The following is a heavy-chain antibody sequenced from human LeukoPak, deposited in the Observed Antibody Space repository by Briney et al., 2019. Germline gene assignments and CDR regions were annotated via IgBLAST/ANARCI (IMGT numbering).Heavy chain of an antibody. Sequence: SETLSLTCTVSGGSISSSSYYWGWIRQPPGKGLEWIGSIYYSGSTYYNPSLKSRVTISVDTSKNQFSLKLSSVTAADTAVYYCARQNRASWFWSGYSTAYFDYWGQGTLVTVSS. J-gene: IGHJ4*02. CDR2: IYYSGST. D-gene: IGHD3-3*01. CDR1: GGSISSSSYY. V-gene: IGHV4-39*01. CDR3: ARQNRASWFWSGYSTAYFDY.